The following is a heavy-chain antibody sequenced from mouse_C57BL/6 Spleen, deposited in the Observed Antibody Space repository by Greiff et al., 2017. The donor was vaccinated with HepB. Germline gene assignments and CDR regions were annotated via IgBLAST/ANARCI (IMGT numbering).Heavy chain of an antibody. CDR2: IYPRSGNT. CDR1: GYTFTSYG. J-gene: IGHJ2*01. V-gene: IGHV1-81*01. D-gene: IGHD3-2*02. CDR3: ARTDSSGYVFDY. Sequence: QVQLQQSGAELARPGASVKLSCKASGYTFTSYGISWVKQRTGQGLEWIGEIYPRSGNTYYNEKFKGKATLTADKSTSTAFVELRSLKAADSAVYFCARTDSSGYVFDYWGQGTTLTVSS.